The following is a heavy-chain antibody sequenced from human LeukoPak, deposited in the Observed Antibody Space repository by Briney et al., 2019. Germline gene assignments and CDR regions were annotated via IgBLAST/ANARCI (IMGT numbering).Heavy chain of an antibody. J-gene: IGHJ5*02. CDR3: ARDRAGPVAGTTSWFDP. V-gene: IGHV3-23*01. CDR1: GFTFSSYA. CDR2: MSGNGGST. D-gene: IGHD6-19*01. Sequence: GGSLRLSCAASGFTFSSYAMSWVRQAPGKGLEWVSTMSGNGGSTYYADSVKGRFTISRDNSKNTLYLQMNSLRAEDTAVYYCARDRAGPVAGTTSWFDPWGQGTLVTVSS.